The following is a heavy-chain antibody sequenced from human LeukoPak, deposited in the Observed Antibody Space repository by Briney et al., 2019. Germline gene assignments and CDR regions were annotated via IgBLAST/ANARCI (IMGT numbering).Heavy chain of an antibody. CDR3: ARDRMADDYGMDV. V-gene: IGHV3-21*01. J-gene: IGHJ6*02. CDR1: GFTFSNAW. D-gene: IGHD5-24*01. CDR2: ISSSSSYI. Sequence: PGGSLRLSCAASGFTFSNAWMNWVRQAPGKGLEWVSSISSSSSYIYYADSVKGRFTISRDNAKNSLYLQMNSLRAEDTAVYYCARDRMADDYGMDVWGQGTTVTVSS.